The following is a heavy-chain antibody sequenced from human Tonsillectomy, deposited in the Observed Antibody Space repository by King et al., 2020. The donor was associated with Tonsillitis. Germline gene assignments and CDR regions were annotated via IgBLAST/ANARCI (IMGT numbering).Heavy chain of an antibody. J-gene: IGHJ6*02. CDR3: AKDPTAHAAYYYYAMDV. V-gene: IGHV3-23*04. CDR1: GFTFSYYG. CDR2: ISGTGGST. Sequence: VQLVESGGGLVQPGGSLRLSCAASGFTFSYYGMSWFRQAPGKGLEWVSVISGTGGSTYYADSVKGRFTTSRDNSKNTLYLQMNSLRAEDTAVYYCAKDPTAHAAYYYYAMDVWGQGTTVTVSS.